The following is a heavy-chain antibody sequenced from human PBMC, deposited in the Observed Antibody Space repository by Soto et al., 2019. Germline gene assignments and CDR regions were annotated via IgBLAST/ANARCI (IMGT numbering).Heavy chain of an antibody. CDR3: ARDGDYFGSGSPPLLSK. D-gene: IGHD3-10*01. Sequence: QVQLQESGPGLVKPSQTLSLTCTVSGGSITSGGYCWTWIRQHPVKGLEWMGHIYYSGSSSYNPSLNSRLTISIDASKNQFSLKLTSVTAADMAVYYCARDGDYFGSGSPPLLSKWGQGTLVTVSS. CDR1: GGSITSGGYC. CDR2: IYYSGSS. V-gene: IGHV4-31*03. J-gene: IGHJ4*02.